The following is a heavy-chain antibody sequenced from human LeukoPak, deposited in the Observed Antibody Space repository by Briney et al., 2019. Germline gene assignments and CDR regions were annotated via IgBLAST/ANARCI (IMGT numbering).Heavy chain of an antibody. J-gene: IGHJ4*02. Sequence: ASVKVSCKASGYTFTGYYMHWVRQAPGQGLEWMGWISAYNGNTNYAQKLQGRVTMTTDTSTSTAYMELRSLRSDDTAVYYCARDRAATSQCFDYWGQGTLVTVSS. CDR3: ARDRAATSQCFDY. V-gene: IGHV1-18*04. CDR1: GYTFTGYY. D-gene: IGHD2-15*01. CDR2: ISAYNGNT.